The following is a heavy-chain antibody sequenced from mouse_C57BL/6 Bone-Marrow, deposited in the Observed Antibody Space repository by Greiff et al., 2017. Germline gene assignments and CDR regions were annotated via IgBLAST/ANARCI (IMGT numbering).Heavy chain of an antibody. CDR2: IVPSDRYT. D-gene: IGHD1-1*01. CDR3: AREGCITAMDY. CDR1: GYTFTSYW. J-gene: IGHJ4*01. Sequence: QVQLQQPGAELVMPGASVKLSCKASGYTFTSYWMHWVKQRPGQGLEWIGEIVPSDRYTNYNQKFKGKSTLTVDTSSGTASMHLSSLTSEASAVYVRAREGCITAMDYWGQGTSVTVSS. V-gene: IGHV1-69*01.